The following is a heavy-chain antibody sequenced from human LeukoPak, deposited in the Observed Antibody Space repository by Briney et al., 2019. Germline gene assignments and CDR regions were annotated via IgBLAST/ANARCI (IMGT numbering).Heavy chain of an antibody. CDR1: GFNFSSYS. Sequence: GGSLRLSCAASGFNFSSYSMNWVRQAPGEGLEWVSSISSSSSYIYYADSVKGRFTISRDNAKNSLYLQMNSLRAEDTAVYYCASAGTDYFDYWGQGTLVTVSS. J-gene: IGHJ4*02. CDR2: ISSSSSYI. V-gene: IGHV3-21*01. CDR3: ASAGTDYFDY. D-gene: IGHD6-13*01.